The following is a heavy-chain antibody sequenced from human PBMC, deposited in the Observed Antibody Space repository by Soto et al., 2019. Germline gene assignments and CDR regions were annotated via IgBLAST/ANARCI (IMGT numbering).Heavy chain of an antibody. CDR1: GGPISTSSYY. J-gene: IGHJ4*02. CDR2: IYYSGST. V-gene: IGHV4-39*01. D-gene: IGHD3-22*01. CDR3: ARDSDSSGDY. Sequence: SETLSLTCTVSGGPISTSSYYWGWIRQPPGKGLEWIGSIYYSGSTYYNPSLKSRVTISVDTSKNQFSLKLSSVTAADTAVYYCARDSDSSGDYWGQGTLVTVSS.